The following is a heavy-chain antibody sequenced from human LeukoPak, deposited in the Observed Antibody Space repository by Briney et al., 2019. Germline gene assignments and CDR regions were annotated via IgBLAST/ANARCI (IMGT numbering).Heavy chain of an antibody. V-gene: IGHV7-4-1*02. D-gene: IGHD6-19*01. J-gene: IGHJ4*02. CDR1: GYTFTSYA. CDR3: ARSYSSGWYSRYFDY. CDR2: INTNTGNP. Sequence: ASVKVSCKASGYTFTSYAMNWVRQAPGQGPEWMGWINTNTGNPTYAQGFTGRFVFSLDTSVSTAYLQISSLKAEDTAVYYCARSYSSGWYSRYFDYWGQGTLVTVSS.